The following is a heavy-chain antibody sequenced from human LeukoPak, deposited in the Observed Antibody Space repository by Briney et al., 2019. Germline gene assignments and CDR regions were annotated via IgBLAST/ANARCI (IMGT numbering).Heavy chain of an antibody. CDR3: TFSRSGYAGIDY. Sequence: GGSLRLSCAASGFTFGDSGMQWVRQASGKGLEWVGRIRSKANSCATAYAASVKGRFTISRDDSKNTAFLHMNSLKTEDTAVYCCTFSRSGYAGIDYWGQGTLVTVSS. D-gene: IGHD5-12*01. CDR1: GFTFGDSG. V-gene: IGHV3-73*01. J-gene: IGHJ4*02. CDR2: IRSKANSCAT.